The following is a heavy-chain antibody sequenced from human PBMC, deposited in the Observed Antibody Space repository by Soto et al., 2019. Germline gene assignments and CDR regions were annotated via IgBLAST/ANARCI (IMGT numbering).Heavy chain of an antibody. CDR3: AKLGIVVAVAAHGAFDI. Sequence: GGSLRLSCAAPGFTFSSYALRWVPQAPGKGLEWVSAISGSGGSTYYADSVKGRFTISRDNSKNTLYLQMNSLRAEDTAVYYCAKLGIVVAVAAHGAFDIWGQGTTVTVSS. CDR1: GFTFSSYA. CDR2: ISGSGGST. J-gene: IGHJ3*02. D-gene: IGHD2-15*01. V-gene: IGHV3-23*01.